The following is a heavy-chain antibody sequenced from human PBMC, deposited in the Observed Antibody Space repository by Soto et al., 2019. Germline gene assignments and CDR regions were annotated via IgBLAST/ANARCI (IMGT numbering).Heavy chain of an antibody. D-gene: IGHD2-2*01. CDR1: GYTFTDYY. Sequence: ASVKVSCKASGYTFTDYYMHWVRQAPGQGLEWMGWINPNSGGTNYAQKFQGRVTMTRDTSISTAYMELSRLRSDDTAVYYCARRGYCSSTSCPGGMDVWGQGTTVTSP. CDR3: ARRGYCSSTSCPGGMDV. J-gene: IGHJ6*02. CDR2: INPNSGGT. V-gene: IGHV1-2*02.